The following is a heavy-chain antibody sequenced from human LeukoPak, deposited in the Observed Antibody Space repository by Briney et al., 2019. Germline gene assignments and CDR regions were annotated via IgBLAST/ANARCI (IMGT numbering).Heavy chain of an antibody. D-gene: IGHD1-14*01. CDR3: AKDWGIIVGAFDY. CDR2: MNIDGSER. V-gene: IGHV3-7*01. CDR1: GFSFSNYW. Sequence: PGGSLRLSCAASGFSFSNYWMGWVRQAPGKRPEWVANMNIDGSERYYADSVKGRFTISRDNSKNTLYLQMNSLRAEDTAVYYCAKDWGIIVGAFDYWGQGTLVTVSS. J-gene: IGHJ4*02.